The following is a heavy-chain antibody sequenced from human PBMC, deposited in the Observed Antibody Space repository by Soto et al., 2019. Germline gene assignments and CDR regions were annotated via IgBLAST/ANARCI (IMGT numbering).Heavy chain of an antibody. CDR1: GYTFTSYD. CDR2: MNPNSGNT. CDR3: ARGHNWNDPYYFDY. D-gene: IGHD1-20*01. V-gene: IGHV1-8*01. Sequence: ASVQVSCKASGYTFTSYDINWVRQATGQGLEWMGWMNPNSGNTGYAQKFQGRVTMTRNTSISTAYMELSSLRSEDTAVYYCARGHNWNDPYYFDYWGQGTLVTVSS. J-gene: IGHJ4*02.